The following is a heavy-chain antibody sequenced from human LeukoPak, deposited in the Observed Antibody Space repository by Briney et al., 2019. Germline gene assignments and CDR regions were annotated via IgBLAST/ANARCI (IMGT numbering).Heavy chain of an antibody. CDR1: GGSFSGYY. J-gene: IGHJ4*02. CDR3: ARREGDTSMVRSFDY. CDR2: INHSGST. D-gene: IGHD5-18*01. Sequence: SETLSLTCAVYGGSFSGYYWSRIRQPPGKGLEWIGEINHSGSTNYNPSLKSRVTISVDTSKNQFSLNLSSETAADTAVYYCARREGDTSMVRSFDYWGQGTLVTVSS. V-gene: IGHV4-34*01.